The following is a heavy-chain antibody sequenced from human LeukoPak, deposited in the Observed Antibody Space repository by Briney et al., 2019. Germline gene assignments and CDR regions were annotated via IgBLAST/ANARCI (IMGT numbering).Heavy chain of an antibody. CDR2: IIPILGIA. CDR1: GYTVTGYY. J-gene: IGHJ4*02. Sequence: SVKVSCKASGYTVTGYYMHWVRQAPGQGLEWMGRIIPILGIANYAQKFQGRVTITADKSTSTAYMELSSLRSEDTAVYYCARGSLPNYYDSSGRYWGQGTLVTVSS. CDR3: ARGSLPNYYDSSGRY. D-gene: IGHD3-22*01. V-gene: IGHV1-69*04.